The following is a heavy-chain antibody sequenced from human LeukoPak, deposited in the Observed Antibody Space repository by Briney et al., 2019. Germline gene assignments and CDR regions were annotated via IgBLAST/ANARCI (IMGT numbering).Heavy chain of an antibody. J-gene: IGHJ4*02. CDR2: IIPIFGTA. Sequence: SVKVSCKASGGTFISYAISWVRQAPGQGLEWMGGIIPIFGTANYAQKFQGRVTITADESTSTAYMELSSLRSEDTAVYYCARVLLWFGESPFDYWGQGTLVTVSS. CDR1: GGTFISYA. V-gene: IGHV1-69*13. CDR3: ARVLLWFGESPFDY. D-gene: IGHD3-10*01.